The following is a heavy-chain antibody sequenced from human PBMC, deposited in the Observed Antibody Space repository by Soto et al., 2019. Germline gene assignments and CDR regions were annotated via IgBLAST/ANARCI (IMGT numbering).Heavy chain of an antibody. D-gene: IGHD5-18*01. Sequence: VGSLRLSCAASGFTFSSSAMSWVRQAPGKGPEWVSAISESGDNTFSADSVKGRFTISRDNTKNTLYLQMNSLRAEDTALYFSATGGYKYGLEPSGQGTLVTVAS. J-gene: IGHJ5*02. V-gene: IGHV3-23*01. CDR3: ATGGYKYGLEP. CDR2: ISESGDNT. CDR1: GFTFSSSA.